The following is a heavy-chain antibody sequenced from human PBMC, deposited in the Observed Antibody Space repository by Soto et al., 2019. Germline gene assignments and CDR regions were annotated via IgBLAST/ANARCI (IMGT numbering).Heavy chain of an antibody. V-gene: IGHV4-31*03. CDR1: GGSISSGGYY. J-gene: IGHJ4*02. D-gene: IGHD1-1*01. CDR2: IYYSGST. CDR3: ARVPEPGLSLFDY. Sequence: QVQLQESGPGLVKPSRTLSLTCTVSGGSISSGGYYWSWIRQHPGKGLEWIGYIYYSGSTYYKPSLKSRVTISVDTSKNQFSLKLSSVIAADTAVYYCARVPEPGLSLFDYWGQGTLVTVSS.